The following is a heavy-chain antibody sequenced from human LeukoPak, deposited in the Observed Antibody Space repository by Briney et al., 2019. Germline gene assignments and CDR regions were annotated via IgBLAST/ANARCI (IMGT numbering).Heavy chain of an antibody. D-gene: IGHD3-10*01. CDR3: AGHIGARGGHRGNWVDP. CDR2: FYYSGRN. Sequence: SETLSLTCTVSGGSISSCSYYWGRSRQPPGKGLVRIGSFYYSGRNYYNPSLTSRVTISVDTYNNQFFLKLSSVTAADTAVDYCAGHIGARGGHRGNWVDPGGQGTRVTVSS. V-gene: IGHV4-39*07. CDR1: GGSISSCSYY. J-gene: IGHJ5*02.